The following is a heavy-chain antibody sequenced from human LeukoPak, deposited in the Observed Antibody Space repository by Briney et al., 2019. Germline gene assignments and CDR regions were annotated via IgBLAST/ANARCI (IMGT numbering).Heavy chain of an antibody. J-gene: IGHJ4*02. D-gene: IGHD4-17*01. CDR2: ISSSSSYI. CDR3: ARGGLYGDYFDY. Sequence: GGSLRLSCAASGFTFSSYSMNWVRQAPGEGLEWVSSISSSSSYIYYADSVKGRFTISRDNAKNSLYLQMNSLRAEDTAVYYCARGGLYGDYFDYWGQGTLVTVSS. CDR1: GFTFSSYS. V-gene: IGHV3-21*01.